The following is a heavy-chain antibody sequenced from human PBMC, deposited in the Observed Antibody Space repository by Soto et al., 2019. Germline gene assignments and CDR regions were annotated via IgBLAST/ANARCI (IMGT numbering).Heavy chain of an antibody. CDR2: TRNKVKNYTT. D-gene: IGHD1-20*01. J-gene: IGHJ4*02. Sequence: EVQLVESGGGLVQPGGSLRLSCVGSGFVFSDHYMDWVRQAPGKGLEWVGGTRNKVKNYTTEYAAPVKGRFSISRDESRNSVFLQVNSLKIDDTAVYHCVTAIAGASTTPVYWGQGTLVTVSS. CDR3: VTAIAGASTTPVY. CDR1: GFVFSDHY. V-gene: IGHV3-72*01.